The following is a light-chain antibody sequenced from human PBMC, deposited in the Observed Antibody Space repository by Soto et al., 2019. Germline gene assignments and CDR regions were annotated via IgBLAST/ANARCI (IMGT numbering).Light chain of an antibody. CDR3: SSYTSSSTYV. CDR1: SSDVGGYNY. V-gene: IGLV2-14*01. J-gene: IGLJ1*01. CDR2: DVS. Sequence: QSVLTQPASVSASPGQSITISCTGTSSDVGGYNYVSWYQQHPGKAPKVMIYDVSNRPSGVSNRFSGSKSGNTAFLIIFGLQAEDDADYYCSSYTSSSTYVFGTGNKVTVL.